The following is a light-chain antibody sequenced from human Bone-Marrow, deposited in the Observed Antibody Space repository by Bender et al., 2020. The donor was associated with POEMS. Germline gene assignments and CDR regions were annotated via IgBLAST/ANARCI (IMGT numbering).Light chain of an antibody. Sequence: QSALTQPASVSGSPGQSITISCTGTSSVIGTFGLVSWYQQNPGKAPKLVIYEGTKRPSGISFRFSGSSSGNTASLTISGLQAEDEADYYCCSYSTSSTLVFGTGTKVTVL. J-gene: IGLJ1*01. CDR2: EGT. V-gene: IGLV2-14*02. CDR3: CSYSTSSTLV. CDR1: SSVIGTFGL.